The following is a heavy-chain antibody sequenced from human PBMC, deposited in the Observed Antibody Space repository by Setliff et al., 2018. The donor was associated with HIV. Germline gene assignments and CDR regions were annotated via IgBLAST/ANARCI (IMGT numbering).Heavy chain of an antibody. V-gene: IGHV1-3*04. J-gene: IGHJ4*02. CDR1: GYIFTMYT. CDR2: INTVNGNT. CDR3: AREPAGSGSGSFGF. Sequence: ASVKVSCKASGYIFTMYTMYWVRQAPGQRLEWMGRINTVNGNTKYSQNFQGRVTITRDTSANTASMELSSLRSEDTAVYYCAREPAGSGSGSFGFWGQGTLVTVSS. D-gene: IGHD3-10*01.